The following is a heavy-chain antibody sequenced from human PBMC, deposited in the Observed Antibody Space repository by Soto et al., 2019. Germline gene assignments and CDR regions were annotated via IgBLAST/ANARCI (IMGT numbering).Heavy chain of an antibody. J-gene: IGHJ6*02. D-gene: IGHD5-12*01. CDR1: GGSLSSGGYY. CDR2: IYYSGST. Sequence: QVQLQESGPGLVKPSQTLSLTCTVSGGSLSSGGYYWTWIRQHPGKGLEWIGYIYYSGSTSYNPSLQRRVTISVDTSKNQFSLKLSSVTAADTAVYYCARWLQFGSYYGMDVWGQGTTVTVSS. CDR3: ARWLQFGSYYGMDV. V-gene: IGHV4-31*03.